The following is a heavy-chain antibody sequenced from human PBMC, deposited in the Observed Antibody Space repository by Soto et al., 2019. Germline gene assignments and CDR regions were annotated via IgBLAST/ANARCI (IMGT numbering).Heavy chain of an antibody. CDR1: GYYFTNYV. V-gene: IGHV1-3*04. CDR3: ARDQKDSVRKTSWFDP. J-gene: IGHJ5*02. Sequence: QVQLVQSGAEVRKPGASVKVSCKASGYYFTNYVIHWVRQAPGQRLEWMGWINTGNGNSKYSQKFQDRVIITRDTSASTAFMELGRLTSEDTAIYYCARDQKDSVRKTSWFDPWGQGTPVTVSS. CDR2: INTGNGNS. D-gene: IGHD2-15*01.